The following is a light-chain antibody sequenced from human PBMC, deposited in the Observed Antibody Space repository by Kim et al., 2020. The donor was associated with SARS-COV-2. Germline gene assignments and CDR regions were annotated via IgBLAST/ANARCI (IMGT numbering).Light chain of an antibody. J-gene: IGKJ5*01. Sequence: EIVVTQSPSTLSLSPGEGATLSCRASQTVRGNYVAWYQQKPGQAPRLLIYGASSRANGIPARFSGTGSGTEFTLTISSLQSEDFAVYYCQQYNNWPPVTFGQGTRLEIK. V-gene: IGKV3-15*01. CDR2: GAS. CDR1: QTVRGN. CDR3: QQYNNWPPVT.